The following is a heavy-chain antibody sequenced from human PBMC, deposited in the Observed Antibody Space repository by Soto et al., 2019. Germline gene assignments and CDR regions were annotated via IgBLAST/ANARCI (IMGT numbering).Heavy chain of an antibody. D-gene: IGHD1-26*01. CDR2: ISNDGSNK. V-gene: IGHV3-30*18. J-gene: IGHJ4*02. Sequence: QVQLVESGGGVVQPGRSLRLSCAASNFTFSNYGMHWVRQPPGKGLEWVALISNDGSNKYYTDSVKGRFTISRDNSRNTLSLQMNSLRADDTAVSYCAKDGADTGTYYFDYWGQGTLITVSS. CDR3: AKDGADTGTYYFDY. CDR1: NFTFSNYG.